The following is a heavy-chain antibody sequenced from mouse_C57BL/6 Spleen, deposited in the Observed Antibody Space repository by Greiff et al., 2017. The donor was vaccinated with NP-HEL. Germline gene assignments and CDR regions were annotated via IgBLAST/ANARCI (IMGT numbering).Heavy chain of an antibody. Sequence: QVQLQQPGTELVKPGASVKLSCKASGYTFTSYWMRWVKQRPGQGLEWIGNINPSNGGTNYNEKFKSKATLTVDKSSSTAYMQLSSLTSEDSAVYYCARPHYGSSPAWFAYWGQGTLVTVSA. V-gene: IGHV1-53*01. CDR2: INPSNGGT. CDR1: GYTFTSYW. J-gene: IGHJ3*01. D-gene: IGHD1-1*01. CDR3: ARPHYGSSPAWFAY.